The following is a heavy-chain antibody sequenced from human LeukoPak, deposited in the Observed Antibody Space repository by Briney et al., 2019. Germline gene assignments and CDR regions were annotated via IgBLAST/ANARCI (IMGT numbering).Heavy chain of an antibody. D-gene: IGHD2-15*01. CDR2: VRFDTSQI. V-gene: IGHV3-30*02. CDR3: ARIFHDLGYCSGGSCYSDYYYYYMDV. Sequence: GGSLRLSCATSGVTFSKYSMQWVRQAPGKGLEWVAFVRFDTSQIYYADSVKGRFTISRDNAKNSLYLQMNSLRAEDTAVYYCARIFHDLGYCSGGSCYSDYYYYYMDVWGKGTTVTVSS. J-gene: IGHJ6*03. CDR1: GVTFSKYS.